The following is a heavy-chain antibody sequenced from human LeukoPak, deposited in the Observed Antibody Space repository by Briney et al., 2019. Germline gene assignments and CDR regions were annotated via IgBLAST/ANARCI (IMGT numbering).Heavy chain of an antibody. CDR1: GYSISSGYN. D-gene: IGHD2-15*01. CDR2: IYHSGST. CDR3: ARVLGYCSGGSCFDAFDI. Sequence: PSETLSLTCTVSGYSISSGYNWGWIRQPPGKGLVWIGSIYHSGSTYYNPSLKSRVTISVDTSKNQFSLKLSSVTAADTAVYYCARVLGYCSGGSCFDAFDIWGQGTMVTVSS. V-gene: IGHV4-38-2*02. J-gene: IGHJ3*02.